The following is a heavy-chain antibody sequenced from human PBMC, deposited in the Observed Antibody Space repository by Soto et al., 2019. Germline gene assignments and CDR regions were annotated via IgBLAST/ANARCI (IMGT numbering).Heavy chain of an antibody. J-gene: IGHJ5*02. D-gene: IGHD6-19*01. CDR3: AREAIAVLNWFDP. CDR1: GFTFSGYS. CDR2: ISSSSTI. Sequence: GGSLRVSCAAAGFTFSGYSMNWVRQAPGKGLEWVSYISSSSTIYYADSVKGRFTISRDNAKNSLYLQMNSLRDEDTAVYYCAREAIAVLNWFDPWGQGTLVTVSS. V-gene: IGHV3-48*02.